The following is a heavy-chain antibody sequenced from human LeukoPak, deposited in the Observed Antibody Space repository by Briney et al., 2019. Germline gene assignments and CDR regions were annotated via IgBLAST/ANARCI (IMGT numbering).Heavy chain of an antibody. Sequence: ASLKVSCKASGYTFTGYYMHWVRQAPGQGLEWMGRINPNSGGTNYAQKFQGRVTMTRDTSISTAYMELSRLRSDDTAVYYCARQPDTYYYDSSGSLSGYWGQGTLVTVSS. CDR3: ARQPDTYYYDSSGSLSGY. CDR2: INPNSGGT. CDR1: GYTFTGYY. J-gene: IGHJ4*02. D-gene: IGHD3-22*01. V-gene: IGHV1-2*06.